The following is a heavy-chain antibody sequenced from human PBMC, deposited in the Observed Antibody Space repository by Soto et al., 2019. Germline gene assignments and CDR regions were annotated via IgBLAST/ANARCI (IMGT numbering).Heavy chain of an antibody. J-gene: IGHJ5*02. CDR3: VRGRAYSYQNYFGR. CDR1: GGSINSGGYY. CDR2: IDHSGTT. V-gene: IGHV4-31*03. D-gene: IGHD5-18*01. Sequence: SETLSLTCTVSGGSINSGGYYWTWIRQHPEKGLEWLGNIDHSGTTYYNPSLRSRLSMSLDTSQNHFSLQVTSMTAADTAVYVCVRGRAYSYQNYFGRWGQRSRVTVSS.